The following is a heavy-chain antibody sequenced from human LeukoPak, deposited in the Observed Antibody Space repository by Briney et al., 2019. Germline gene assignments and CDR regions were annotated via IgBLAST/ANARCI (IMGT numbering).Heavy chain of an antibody. CDR3: AGAPGLRFHGMGV. V-gene: IGHV4-34*01. J-gene: IGHJ6*02. Sequence: SETLSLTCAVYGGSFSGYYWSWIRQPPGKGLEWIGEINHSGSTNYNPSLKSRVTISVDTSKNQFSLKLSSVTAADTAVYYCAGAPGLRFHGMGVWGQGTTVTVSS. CDR1: GGSFSGYY. CDR2: INHSGST. D-gene: IGHD3-3*01.